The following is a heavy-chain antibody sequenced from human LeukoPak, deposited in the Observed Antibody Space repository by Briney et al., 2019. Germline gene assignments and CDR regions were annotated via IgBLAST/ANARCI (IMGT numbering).Heavy chain of an antibody. CDR1: GFTFSSYS. J-gene: IGHJ4*02. V-gene: IGHV3-21*01. Sequence: PGGSLRLSCAASGFTFSSYSMNWVRQAPGKGLEWVSSISSSSSYIYYADSVKGRFTISRDNAKNSLYLQMNSLRAEDTAVYYCARDLMTGYYYGSGILDYWGQGTLVTVSS. CDR3: ARDLMTGYYYGSGILDY. D-gene: IGHD3-10*01. CDR2: ISSSSSYI.